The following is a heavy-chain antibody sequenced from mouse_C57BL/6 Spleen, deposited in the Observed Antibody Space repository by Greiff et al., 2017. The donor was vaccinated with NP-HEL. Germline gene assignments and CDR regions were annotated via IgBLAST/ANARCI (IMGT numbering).Heavy chain of an antibody. V-gene: IGHV5-4*01. CDR1: GFTFSSYA. D-gene: IGHD1-1*01. CDR2: ISDGGSYT. Sequence: EVMLVESGGGLVKPGGSLKLSCAASGFTFSSYAMSWVRQTPEKRLEWVATISDGGSYTYYPDNVKGRFTISRDNAKNNLYLQMSHLKSEDTAMYYCARDPYGSSYVGYAMDYWGQGTSVTVSS. J-gene: IGHJ4*01. CDR3: ARDPYGSSYVGYAMDY.